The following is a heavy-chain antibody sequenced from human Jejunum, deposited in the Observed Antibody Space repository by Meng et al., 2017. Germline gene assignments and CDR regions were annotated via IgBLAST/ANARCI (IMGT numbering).Heavy chain of an antibody. J-gene: IGHJ5*02. V-gene: IGHV4-31*03. CDR3: ARDQGFRDWFDP. Sequence: SETLSLTCTVSGGSVNSGGYYWHWIRQHPGKGLEWIGYIYYSGSTYYNPSLKSRLTMSVDTSKNQFSLKLSSVTAADTAVYYCARDQGFRDWFDPWGQGTLVTVSS. CDR2: IYYSGST. D-gene: IGHD3-10*01. CDR1: GGSVNSGGYY.